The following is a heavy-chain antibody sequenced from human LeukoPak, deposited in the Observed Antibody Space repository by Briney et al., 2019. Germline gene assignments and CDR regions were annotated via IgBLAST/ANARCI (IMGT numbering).Heavy chain of an antibody. J-gene: IGHJ6*02. CDR2: INHSGST. CDR3: ARVSSDGYRAPYYYYYYGMDV. CDR1: GGSFSGYY. V-gene: IGHV4-34*01. Sequence: SETLSLTCAVYGGSFSGYYWSWIRQPPGKGLEWIGEINHSGSTNYNPSLKSRVTISVDTSKNQFSLKLSSVTAADTAVYYCARVSSDGYRAPYYYYYYGMDVWGQGTTVTVPS. D-gene: IGHD5-18*01.